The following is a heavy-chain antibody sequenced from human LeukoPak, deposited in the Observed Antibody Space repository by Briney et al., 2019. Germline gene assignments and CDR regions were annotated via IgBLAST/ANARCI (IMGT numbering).Heavy chain of an antibody. V-gene: IGHV3-23*01. CDR2: ISGSGGST. D-gene: IGHD1-26*01. CDR1: GFIFSSYA. CDR3: AKDLSAYSGSYPNAFDI. J-gene: IGHJ3*02. Sequence: GGSLRLSCAASGFIFSSYAMSWVRQAPGKGLEWVSAISGSGGSTYYADSVKGRFTISRDNSKNTLYLQMNSLRAEDTAVYYCAKDLSAYSGSYPNAFDIWGQGTMVTVSS.